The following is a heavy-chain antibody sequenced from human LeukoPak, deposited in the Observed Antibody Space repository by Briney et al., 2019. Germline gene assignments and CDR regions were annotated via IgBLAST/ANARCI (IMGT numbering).Heavy chain of an antibody. CDR3: ARGKNDYGDYVFDY. Sequence: SETLSLTCTVSRGSISSGSYSWSWIRQPAGKGLEWIGRIYTSGSTNYNPSLKSRVTISVDTSKNRFSLKLSSVTAADTAVYYCARGKNDYGDYVFDYWGQGTLVTVSS. J-gene: IGHJ4*02. CDR2: IYTSGST. V-gene: IGHV4-61*02. CDR1: RGSISSGSYS. D-gene: IGHD4-17*01.